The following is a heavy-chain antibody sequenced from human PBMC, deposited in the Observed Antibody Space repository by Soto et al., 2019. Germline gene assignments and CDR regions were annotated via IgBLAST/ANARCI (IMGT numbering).Heavy chain of an antibody. D-gene: IGHD5-12*01. Sequence: GGSLRLSCAASGFTFRSYGMQWVRQAQGKGLEWLTLIWYDGSYKSYADSVKGRFTISRDNSKSTLYLQMSSLRPEDTAVYYCPRDRVEMTTISTPPSHWGQGTPVTVSS. J-gene: IGHJ4*02. CDR3: PRDRVEMTTISTPPSH. CDR2: IWYDGSYK. CDR1: GFTFRSYG. V-gene: IGHV3-33*01.